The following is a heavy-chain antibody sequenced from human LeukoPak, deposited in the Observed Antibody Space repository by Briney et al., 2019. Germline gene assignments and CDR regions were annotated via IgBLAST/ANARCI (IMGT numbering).Heavy chain of an antibody. D-gene: IGHD1-26*01. Sequence: SQTLSLTCAISRDSVSSNSATWNWIRQSPSRGLEWLGRTYYRSKWYDDYAVSVKSRITINPDTSKNHFSLHLNSVTPEDTAVYYCGRAVSTAIDYWGQGTLVTVSS. J-gene: IGHJ4*02. V-gene: IGHV6-1*01. CDR3: GRAVSTAIDY. CDR2: TYYRSKWYD. CDR1: RDSVSSNSAT.